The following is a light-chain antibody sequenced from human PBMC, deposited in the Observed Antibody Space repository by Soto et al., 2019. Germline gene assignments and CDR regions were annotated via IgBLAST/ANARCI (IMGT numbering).Light chain of an antibody. CDR3: MQAIHLPHT. CDR2: KIS. CDR1: QSLVYSDGNTY. J-gene: IGKJ1*01. Sequence: DVVMTQSPLSSPVTLGQPASISCRSSQSLVYSDGNTYLTWLQQRPGQPPRVLIFKISNRFSGVPDRFSGSGAGTDFTLTISKVEAEDVEIYYCMQAIHLPHTFGQGTKVEIK. V-gene: IGKV2-24*01.